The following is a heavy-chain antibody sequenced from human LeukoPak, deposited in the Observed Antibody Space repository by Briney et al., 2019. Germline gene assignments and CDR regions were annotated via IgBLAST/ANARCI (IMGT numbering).Heavy chain of an antibody. Sequence: GGSLRLSCTASGFTFGDYAMSWVRQAPGKGLEWVGFIRSKAYGGTTEYAASVKGRFTISRDDSKSIAYLQMNSLKTEDTAVYYCTRDPRGVMSYYYYYYYMDVWGKGTTVTISS. CDR3: TRDPRGVMSYYYYYYYMDV. D-gene: IGHD3-10*01. CDR1: GFTFGDYA. CDR2: IRSKAYGGTT. V-gene: IGHV3-49*04. J-gene: IGHJ6*03.